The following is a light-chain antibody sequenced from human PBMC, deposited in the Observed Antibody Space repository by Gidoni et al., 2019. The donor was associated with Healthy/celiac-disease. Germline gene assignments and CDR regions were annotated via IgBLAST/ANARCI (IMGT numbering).Light chain of an antibody. Sequence: QSALTQPRAVSGSPGQSVTISCTGTSSDVGGYNYVSWYQQHQGKAPTLVIYDVSKRPSGVPDRFSGSKSGNTASLTISGLQAEDEADYYCCSYAGSYTWVFGGGTKLTVL. CDR2: DVS. V-gene: IGLV2-11*01. CDR3: CSYAGSYTWV. CDR1: SSDVGGYNY. J-gene: IGLJ3*02.